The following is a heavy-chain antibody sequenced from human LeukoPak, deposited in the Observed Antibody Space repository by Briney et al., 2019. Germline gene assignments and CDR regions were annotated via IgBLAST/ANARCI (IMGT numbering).Heavy chain of an antibody. CDR1: GGTFSSYA. CDR3: ARDPGPTMVRGVAGPYYYYMDV. D-gene: IGHD3-10*01. Sequence: ASVKVSCKASGGTFSSYAISWVRQAPGQGLEWMGGIIPIFGTANYAQKFQGRVTITADESTSTAYMELSSLRSEDTAVYDCARDPGPTMVRGVAGPYYYYMDVWGKGTTVTISS. V-gene: IGHV1-69*13. CDR2: IIPIFGTA. J-gene: IGHJ6*03.